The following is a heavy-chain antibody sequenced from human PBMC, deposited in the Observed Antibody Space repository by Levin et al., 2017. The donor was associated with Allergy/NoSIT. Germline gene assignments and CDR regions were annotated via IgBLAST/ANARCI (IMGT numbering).Heavy chain of an antibody. D-gene: IGHD6-6*01. J-gene: IGHJ4*02. CDR1: GGSISSYY. V-gene: IGHV4-59*08. Sequence: PSETLSLTCTVSGGSISSYYWSWIRQPPGRGLEWIGYIYYSGSTNYNPSLESRVTMSVDTSKNQFSLKLSSVTAADTAVYYCARHYSRSAPADYWGQGTLVTVST. CDR3: ARHYSRSAPADY. CDR2: IYYSGST.